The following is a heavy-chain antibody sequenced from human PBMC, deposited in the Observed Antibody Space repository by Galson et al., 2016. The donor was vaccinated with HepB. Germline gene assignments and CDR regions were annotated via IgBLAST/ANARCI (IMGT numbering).Heavy chain of an antibody. CDR1: GGSISSGGYF. J-gene: IGHJ6*02. Sequence: TLSLTCTVSGGSISSGGYFWSWIRQDPGKGLEWIGYMYESGSTYYNPSLKHRVTISLDRSKNQFSLNLSSVTAADTAVYYCARGLRNDYWSGYYYGMDVWGHGTTVTVSS. CDR2: MYESGST. D-gene: IGHD3-3*01. CDR3: ARGLRNDYWSGYYYGMDV. V-gene: IGHV4-31*03.